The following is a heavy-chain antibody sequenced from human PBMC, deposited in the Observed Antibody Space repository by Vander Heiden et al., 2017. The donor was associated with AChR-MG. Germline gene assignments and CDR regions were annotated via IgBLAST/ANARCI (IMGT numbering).Heavy chain of an antibody. CDR1: GYTFTGYY. Sequence: QVQLVQSGAEVQKPGASVKVPCKASGYTFTGYYMDGVRQAPGQGLEWLGWINPNSGGTNYAQKFQGRVTMTRDTSISTAYMELSRLRSDDTAVYYCGRDSHFGWNYGQHYFDYWGQGTLVTVSS. CDR2: INPNSGGT. V-gene: IGHV1-2*02. D-gene: IGHD1-7*01. CDR3: GRDSHFGWNYGQHYFDY. J-gene: IGHJ4*02.